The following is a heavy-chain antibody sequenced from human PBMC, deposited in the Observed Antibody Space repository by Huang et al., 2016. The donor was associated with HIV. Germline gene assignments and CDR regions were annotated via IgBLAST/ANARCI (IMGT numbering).Heavy chain of an antibody. CDR2: INPSGRST. J-gene: IGHJ4*02. V-gene: IGHV1-46*01. CDR3: ARSGGSLDY. CDR1: GYIFTSYY. D-gene: IGHD2-15*01. Sequence: QVQLVQSGAEVKKPGASVKGSCKASGYIFTSYYMHWVRQAPGQGREWMGMINPSGRSTTHAQKFQGRVTMTRDTSTSTVYMDLTSLRSEDTAVYYCARSGGSLDYWGQGTLVTVSS.